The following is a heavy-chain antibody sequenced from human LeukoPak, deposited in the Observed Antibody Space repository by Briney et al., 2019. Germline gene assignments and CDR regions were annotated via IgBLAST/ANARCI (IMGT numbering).Heavy chain of an antibody. V-gene: IGHV3-33*01. CDR2: IWYDGGNK. D-gene: IGHD2-21*02. CDR3: ARTDETAPAEDFQH. Sequence: GGSLRLSCAASGFSFSTYSMHWVRQAPGKGPEWVAVIWYDGGNKYYSDSVKGRFTVSRDNSKNTLYLQMKSLRAEDTAVYYCARTDETAPAEDFQHWGQGTLVTVSS. CDR1: GFSFSTYS. J-gene: IGHJ1*01.